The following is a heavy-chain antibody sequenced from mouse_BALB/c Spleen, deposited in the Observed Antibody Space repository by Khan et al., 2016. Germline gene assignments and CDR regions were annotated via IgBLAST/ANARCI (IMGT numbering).Heavy chain of an antibody. D-gene: IGHD2-3*01. J-gene: IGHJ2*01. V-gene: IGHV10S3*01. CDR3: VGDGYSHFDY. CDR1: GFTFNTNA. CDR2: IRSKSNNYAT. Sequence: EVQLVETGGGLVQPKGSLKLSCAASGFTFNTNAMNWVRQAPGKGLEWVARIRSKSNNYATYYADSVKDRFTISRDDSQSMLYLQMNNLKTEDTAMYYCVGDGYSHFDYWGQGTTLTVSS.